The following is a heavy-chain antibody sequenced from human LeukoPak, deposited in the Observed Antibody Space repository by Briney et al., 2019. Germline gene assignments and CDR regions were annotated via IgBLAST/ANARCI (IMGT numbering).Heavy chain of an antibody. CDR2: INIRGSNI. D-gene: IGHD5-12*01. V-gene: IGHV3-48*04. J-gene: IGHJ4*02. Sequence: GGSLRLSCAASGFTFSSYWMSWVRQASGKGLEWGSHINIRGSNIHYADSVKGRFTVSRDNAKNSLFLQMNSLTSEDTAVYYCVTRFGYAIFDSWGQGTLVTVSS. CDR1: GFTFSSYW. CDR3: VTRFGYAIFDS.